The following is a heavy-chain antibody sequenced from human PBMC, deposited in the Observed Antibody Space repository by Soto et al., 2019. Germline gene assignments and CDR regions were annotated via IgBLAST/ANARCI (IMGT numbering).Heavy chain of an antibody. J-gene: IGHJ5*02. CDR1: GGSFSGYY. CDR3: ARARDGDLYNWFDP. D-gene: IGHD4-17*01. Sequence: QVQLQQWGAGLLKPSETLSLTCAVYGGSFSGYYWSWIRQPPGKGLEWIGEINHSGSTNYNPSLTTRVTISVDTSKNQFSLKLSSVTAADTAVYYCARARDGDLYNWFDPWGQGTLVTVSS. V-gene: IGHV4-34*01. CDR2: INHSGST.